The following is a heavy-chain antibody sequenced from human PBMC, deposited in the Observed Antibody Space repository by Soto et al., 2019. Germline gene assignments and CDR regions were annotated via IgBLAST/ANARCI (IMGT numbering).Heavy chain of an antibody. V-gene: IGHV3-11*06. CDR1: GFTFSDYY. Sequence: GSLRLSCAASGFTFSDYYMSWIRQAPGKGLEWVSYISSSSSYTNYADSVKGRFTISRDNAKNSLYLQMNSLRAEDTAVYYCARVKVTAIGYFDYWGQGTLVTVSS. D-gene: IGHD2-21*02. J-gene: IGHJ4*02. CDR3: ARVKVTAIGYFDY. CDR2: ISSSSSYT.